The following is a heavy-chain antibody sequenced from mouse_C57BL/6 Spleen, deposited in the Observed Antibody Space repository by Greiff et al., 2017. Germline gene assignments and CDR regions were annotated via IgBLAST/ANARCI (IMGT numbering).Heavy chain of an antibody. J-gene: IGHJ1*03. D-gene: IGHD1-1*01. Sequence: EVQLQESGGGLVKPGGSLKLSCAASGFTFSDYGMHWVRQAPEKGLEWVAYISSGSSTIYYADTVKGRFTISRDNAKNTLFLQMTSLRSEDTAMYYCARRFITTVVDWYFDVWGTGTTVTVSS. CDR1: GFTFSDYG. CDR3: ARRFITTVVDWYFDV. V-gene: IGHV5-17*01. CDR2: ISSGSSTI.